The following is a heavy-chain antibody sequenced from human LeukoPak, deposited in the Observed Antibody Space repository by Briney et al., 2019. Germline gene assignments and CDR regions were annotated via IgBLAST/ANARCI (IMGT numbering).Heavy chain of an antibody. CDR2: TYYRSKWYN. J-gene: IGHJ4*02. Sequence: SQTLSLTCTISGDRVSINSAAWNWIRQSPSRGLEWLGRTYYRSKWYNDYAVSVKSRITINPDTYKNQFTLQLNSEAAEDTAVYSCARGLYYCDFWGQGTLVTVSS. V-gene: IGHV6-1*01. CDR3: ARGLYYCDF. CDR1: GDRVSINSAA.